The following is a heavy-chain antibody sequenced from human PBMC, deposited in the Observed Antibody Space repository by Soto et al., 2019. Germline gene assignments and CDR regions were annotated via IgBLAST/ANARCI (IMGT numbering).Heavy chain of an antibody. D-gene: IGHD2-8*01. CDR3: AKGTKYCSSGVCSVFDY. CDR1: GFSFDEYA. CDR2: INWNSGNI. J-gene: IGHJ4*02. V-gene: IGHV3-9*01. Sequence: EVQVAESGGGSVQPGRSLRLSCEASGFSFDEYAMHWVRQVPGKGLEWVSSINWNSGNIGYADSVRGRFTISRDNAKSSLYLQMNRLRPEDTAFYYCAKGTKYCSSGVCSVFDYWGQGTLVTVSS.